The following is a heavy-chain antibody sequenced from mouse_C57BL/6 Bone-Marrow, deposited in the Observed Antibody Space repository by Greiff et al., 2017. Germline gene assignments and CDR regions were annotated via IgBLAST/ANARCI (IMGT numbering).Heavy chain of an antibody. CDR3: ARQGYDYLDY. D-gene: IGHD2-3*01. CDR2: ISSGGSYT. CDR1: GFTFSSYG. V-gene: IGHV5-6*01. Sequence: EVQLVESGGDLVKPGGSLKLSCAASGFTFSSYGMSWVRQTPDKRLEWVATISSGGSYTYYPDSVKGRFTISRDNAKNTLYLQMSSLKSEDTARYYCARQGYDYLDYWGQGTTLTVSS. J-gene: IGHJ2*01.